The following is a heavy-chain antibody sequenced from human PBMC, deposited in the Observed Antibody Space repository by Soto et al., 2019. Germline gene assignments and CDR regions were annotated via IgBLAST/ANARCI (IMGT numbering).Heavy chain of an antibody. CDR2: ISYDGSNK. V-gene: IGHV3-30-3*01. J-gene: IGHJ4*02. CDR3: ARAPVKHFDY. Sequence: GGSLRLSCAASGFTFSSYAIHWVRQAPGKGLEWVAVISYDGSNKYYADSVKGRFTISRDNSKNTLYLQMNSLRAEDTAVYYCARAPVKHFDYWGQGTLVTVSS. D-gene: IGHD4-17*01. CDR1: GFTFSSYA.